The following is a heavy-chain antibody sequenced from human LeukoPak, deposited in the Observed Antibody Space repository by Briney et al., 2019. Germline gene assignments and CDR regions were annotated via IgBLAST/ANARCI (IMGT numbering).Heavy chain of an antibody. Sequence: SETLSLTCTVSGVSISSYYWSWIRQPPGKGLEWIGYIYYSGSTNYNPSLKSRVTISVDTSKNQFSLKLSSVTAADTAVYYCARSNGSGSIEGAFDIWGQGTMVTVSS. D-gene: IGHD3-10*01. CDR2: IYYSGST. CDR3: ARSNGSGSIEGAFDI. J-gene: IGHJ3*02. V-gene: IGHV4-59*01. CDR1: GVSISSYY.